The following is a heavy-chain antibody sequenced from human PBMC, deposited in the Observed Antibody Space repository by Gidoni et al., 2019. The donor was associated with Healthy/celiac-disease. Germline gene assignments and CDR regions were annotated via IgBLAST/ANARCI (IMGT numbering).Heavy chain of an antibody. D-gene: IGHD4-17*01. J-gene: IGHJ4*02. Sequence: DVQLLESGGGLVQPGGSLSLSCADSGFTFSSYAMIWVRQAPRKGLEWGSAMSGTGDSTYYADSVKGRITIARDNSKNTLYLQMNSLIAEYTAVYYCAFTHGDYGGNPFDYWGQGTLVTVSS. CDR2: MSGTGDST. CDR3: AFTHGDYGGNPFDY. V-gene: IGHV3-23*01. CDR1: GFTFSSYA.